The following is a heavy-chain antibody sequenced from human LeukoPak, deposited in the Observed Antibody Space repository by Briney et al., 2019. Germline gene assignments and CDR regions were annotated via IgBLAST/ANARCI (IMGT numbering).Heavy chain of an antibody. CDR3: AGSYYDSSGYYSDY. J-gene: IGHJ4*02. CDR1: GFTFSSYS. CDR2: ISSSSSTI. Sequence: GGSLRLSCAASGFTFSSYSMNWVRQAPGKGLEWVSYISSSSSTIYYADSVKGRFTISRDNAKNSLYLQMNSLRAEDTAVYYCAGSYYDSSGYYSDYWGQGTLVTVSS. D-gene: IGHD3-22*01. V-gene: IGHV3-48*01.